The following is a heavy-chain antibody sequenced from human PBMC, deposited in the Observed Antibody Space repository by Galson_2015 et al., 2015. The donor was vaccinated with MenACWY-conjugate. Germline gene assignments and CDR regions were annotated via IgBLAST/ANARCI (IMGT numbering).Heavy chain of an antibody. V-gene: IGHV3-11*06. CDR1: GFTFSDYY. J-gene: IGHJ4*02. Sequence: SLRLSCAASGFTFSDYYMSWIRQAPGKGLEWVSYISTSSGFTKYVDSVKGRFTISRDNAKNSLYLQMSSLRAEDTAVYYCVRGVTTGDYWGQGTLVTVSS. CDR2: ISTSSGFT. CDR3: VRGVTTGDY. D-gene: IGHD4-17*01.